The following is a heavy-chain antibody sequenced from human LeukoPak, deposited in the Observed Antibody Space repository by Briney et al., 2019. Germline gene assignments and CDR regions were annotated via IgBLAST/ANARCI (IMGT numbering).Heavy chain of an antibody. D-gene: IGHD4-17*01. J-gene: IGHJ3*02. V-gene: IGHV1-24*01. CDR3: ATGTTVTTWGAFDI. CDR2: FDPEDGET. Sequence: ASVKVSCKVSGYTLTELSMHRVRQAPGKGLEWMGGFDPEDGETIYAQKFQGRVTMTEDTSTDTAYMELSSLRSEDTAVYYCATGTTVTTWGAFDIWGQGTMVTVSS. CDR1: GYTLTELS.